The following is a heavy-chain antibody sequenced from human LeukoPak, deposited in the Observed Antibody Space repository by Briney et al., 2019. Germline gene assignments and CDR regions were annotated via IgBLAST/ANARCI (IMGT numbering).Heavy chain of an antibody. CDR3: ARESGGYCSSTSCYVWFDP. CDR1: GVSISSYY. CDR2: IYYSGST. J-gene: IGHJ5*02. V-gene: IGHV4-59*01. D-gene: IGHD2-2*01. Sequence: PSETLSLTCTVSGVSISSYYWSWLRQPPGKGLEWIGYIYYSGSTNYNPSLKSRVTISVDTSKNQFSLKLSSVTAADTAVYYCARESGGYCSSTSCYVWFDPWGQGTLVTVSS.